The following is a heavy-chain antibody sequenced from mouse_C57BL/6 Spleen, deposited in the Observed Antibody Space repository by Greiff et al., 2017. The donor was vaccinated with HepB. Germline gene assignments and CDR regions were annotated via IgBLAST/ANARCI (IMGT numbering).Heavy chain of an antibody. CDR2: INPNNGGT. CDR3: ARNYYYGSSGFAY. V-gene: IGHV1-26*01. D-gene: IGHD1-1*01. CDR1: GYTFTDYY. Sequence: EVQLQQSGPELVKPGASVKISCKASGYTFTDYYMNWVKQSHGKSLEWIGDINPNNGGTSYNQKFKGKATLTVDKSSSTAYMELRSLTSEDSAVYYCARNYYYGSSGFAYWGQGTLVTVSA. J-gene: IGHJ3*01.